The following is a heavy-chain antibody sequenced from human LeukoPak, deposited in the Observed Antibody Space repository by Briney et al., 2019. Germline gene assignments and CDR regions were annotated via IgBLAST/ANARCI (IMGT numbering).Heavy chain of an antibody. Sequence: GASVKVSCKASGYPFKMHGTTWVRQAPGQGLEWLGWISAYDGNTKSAQKLAGRVTMTTDTSTSTAYMELRSLRSDDTAVYYCGREVCPHCRVDYWGQGTLVTVSS. CDR1: GYPFKMHG. J-gene: IGHJ4*02. V-gene: IGHV1-18*01. CDR3: GREVCPHCRVDY. CDR2: ISAYDGNT. D-gene: IGHD2-21*02.